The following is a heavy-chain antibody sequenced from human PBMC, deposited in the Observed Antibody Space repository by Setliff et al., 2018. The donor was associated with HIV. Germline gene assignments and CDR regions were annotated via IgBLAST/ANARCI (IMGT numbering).Heavy chain of an antibody. J-gene: IGHJ3*02. Sequence: ASVKVSCKASGDIFSFYALSWVRQAPGQGLEWMGKIIPKPDTANYAQNFQGRVTITADKSTSTAYMELSSLRSDDTAVYYCARDRTSWNLEGAGAFGIWGQGTMVTVSS. CDR2: IIPKPDTA. CDR1: GDIFSFYA. V-gene: IGHV1-69*04. CDR3: ARDRTSWNLEGAGAFGI. D-gene: IGHD1-7*01.